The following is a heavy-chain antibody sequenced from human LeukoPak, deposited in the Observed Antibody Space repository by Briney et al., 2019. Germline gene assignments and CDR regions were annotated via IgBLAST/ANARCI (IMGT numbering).Heavy chain of an antibody. CDR2: ISSSGSTI. D-gene: IGHD2-21*01. J-gene: IGHJ3*02. CDR1: GFTFSSYE. V-gene: IGHV3-48*03. CDR3: ARDCGQCYAFDI. Sequence: GGSLRLSCAASGFTFSSYEMNWVRQAPGKGLEWVSYISSSGSTIYYADSVKGRFTISRDNAKNSLYLQMNSLRAEDTALYYCARDCGQCYAFDIWGQGTMVTVSS.